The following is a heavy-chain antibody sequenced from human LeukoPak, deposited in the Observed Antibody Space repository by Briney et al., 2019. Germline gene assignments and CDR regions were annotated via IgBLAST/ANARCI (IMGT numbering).Heavy chain of an antibody. Sequence: GVSVEVSCKASGYTFTGYYMHWVRQAAGQGLEWMGWINPNSGGTNYAQKFQGRVTMTRDTSISTAYMELSRLRSDDTAVYYCARVPAGPLWEVHRLDYWGQGTLVTVSS. J-gene: IGHJ4*02. CDR2: INPNSGGT. CDR1: GYTFTGYY. D-gene: IGHD1-26*01. CDR3: ARVPAGPLWEVHRLDY. V-gene: IGHV1-2*02.